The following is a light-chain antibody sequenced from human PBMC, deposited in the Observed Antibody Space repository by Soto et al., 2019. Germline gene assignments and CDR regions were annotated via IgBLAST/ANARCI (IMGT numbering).Light chain of an antibody. J-gene: IGLJ1*01. CDR2: EVT. Sequence: QSVLTQPASVSGSPGQSIAISCTGTSGDVGGYDYVSWYQQHPDKAPKLMIYEVTKRPSWVSNRFSGSKSGNTASLTISGLQPEDEADYYCSSQTSGSPRVLGSGTKVTVL. V-gene: IGLV2-14*01. CDR1: SGDVGGYDY. CDR3: SSQTSGSPRV.